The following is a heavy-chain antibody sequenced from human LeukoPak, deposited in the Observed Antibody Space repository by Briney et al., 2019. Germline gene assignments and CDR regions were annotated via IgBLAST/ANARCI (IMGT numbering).Heavy chain of an antibody. J-gene: IGHJ3*02. CDR1: GFTFSDYY. D-gene: IGHD6-19*01. Sequence: GGSLRLSCAASGFTFSDYYMSWIRQAPGKGLEWVSYISSSGSTIYYADSVKGRFTISRDNAKNSLYLQMNSLRAEDTAVYYCARALGQWLVLDAFDIWGQGTMVTVSS. CDR2: ISSSGSTI. V-gene: IGHV3-11*01. CDR3: ARALGQWLVLDAFDI.